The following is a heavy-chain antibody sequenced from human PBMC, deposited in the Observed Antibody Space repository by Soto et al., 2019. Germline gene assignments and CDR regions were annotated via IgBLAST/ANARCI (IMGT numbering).Heavy chain of an antibody. Sequence: SETLSLTCTVSGSSISSDYWSCIRQPPGKGLEWIGYMSYSGSTNYNSSLKSRVTISVDTLKNQFSLKLSSVTAADTAVYYCARAEYCTGGSCYSLNWFAPWGPGTLVTVSS. V-gene: IGHV4-59*08. CDR3: ARAEYCTGGSCYSLNWFAP. CDR2: MSYSGST. J-gene: IGHJ5*02. CDR1: GSSISSDY. D-gene: IGHD2-15*01.